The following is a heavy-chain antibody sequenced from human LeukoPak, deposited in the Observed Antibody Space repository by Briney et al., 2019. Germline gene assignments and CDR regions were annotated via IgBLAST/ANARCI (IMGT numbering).Heavy chain of an antibody. Sequence: SETLSLTCTVSGYSISSGFYWGWIRQPPGEGLEWIGNIHHSGSTYYKPPLKSRVTISVATSKNQSSLKLTSVTAADTAVYYCARDKFFGYDLYYFDYWGQGTLVTVSS. J-gene: IGHJ4*02. V-gene: IGHV4-38-2*02. CDR3: ARDKFFGYDLYYFDY. CDR1: GYSISSGFY. CDR2: IHHSGST. D-gene: IGHD5-12*01.